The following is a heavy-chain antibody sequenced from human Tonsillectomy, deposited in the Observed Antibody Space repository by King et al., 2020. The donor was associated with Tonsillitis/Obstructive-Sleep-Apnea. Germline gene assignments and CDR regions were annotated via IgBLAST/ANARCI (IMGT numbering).Heavy chain of an antibody. J-gene: IGHJ4*02. CDR3: TRERPGYSGYDGFDY. D-gene: IGHD5-12*01. V-gene: IGHV3-49*04. CDR2: IRSKAYGGTT. Sequence: VQLVESGGGLVQPGRSLRLSCTASGFTFGDYAMSGVRQAPGKGLEWVGFIRSKAYGGTTEYAASVKGRFTISRDDSKSIAYLQMNSLKTEDTAVYYCTRERPGYSGYDGFDYWGQGTLVTVSS. CDR1: GFTFGDYA.